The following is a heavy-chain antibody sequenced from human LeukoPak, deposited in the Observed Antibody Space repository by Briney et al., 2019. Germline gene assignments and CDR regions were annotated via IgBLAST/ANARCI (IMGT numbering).Heavy chain of an antibody. CDR2: IIPIFGTA. CDR3: ARDWEARLEAFDI. CDR1: GGTFSSYA. Sequence: SVKVSCKASGGTFSSYAISWVRQAPGQGLEWMGGIIPIFGTANYAQKFQGRVTITTDESTSTAYMELSSLRFEDTAVYYCARDWEARLEAFDIWGQGTMVTVSS. J-gene: IGHJ3*02. V-gene: IGHV1-69*05. D-gene: IGHD6-6*01.